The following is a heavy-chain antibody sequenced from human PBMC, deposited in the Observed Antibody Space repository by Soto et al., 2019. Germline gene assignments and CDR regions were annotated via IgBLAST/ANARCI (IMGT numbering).Heavy chain of an antibody. CDR2: ISGSGGST. V-gene: IGHV3-23*01. CDR3: AKRQQLVLEYYYYYYGMDV. Sequence: GGSLRLSCAASGFTFSSYAMSWVRQAPGKGLEWVSAISGSGGSTYYADSVKGRFTISRDNSKNTLYLQMNSLRAEDTAVYYCAKRQQLVLEYYYYYYGMDVWGQGTTVTVSS. J-gene: IGHJ6*02. D-gene: IGHD6-6*01. CDR1: GFTFSSYA.